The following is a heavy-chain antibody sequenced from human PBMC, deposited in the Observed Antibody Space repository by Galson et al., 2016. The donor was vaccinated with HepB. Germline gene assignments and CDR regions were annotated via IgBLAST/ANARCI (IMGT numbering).Heavy chain of an antibody. CDR3: AGQMTSFISIDY. J-gene: IGHJ4*02. CDR2: INYSGSA. CDR1: GASISRYY. D-gene: IGHD3-3*02. V-gene: IGHV4-59*01. Sequence: SETLSRTCTISGASISRYYWSWIRQPPGKEPEWIGDINYSGSANYNPSLKSRVSISVDVSKSKFSLKLNSVTAADTAVYYCAGQMTSFISIDYWGQGTLVTVSS.